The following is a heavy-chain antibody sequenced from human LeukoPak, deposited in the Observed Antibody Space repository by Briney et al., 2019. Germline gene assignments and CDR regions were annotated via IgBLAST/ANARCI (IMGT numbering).Heavy chain of an antibody. V-gene: IGHV3-30*02. J-gene: IGHJ4*02. CDR3: ARGGQQLSSYYLDY. Sequence: GGSLRLSCAVSGFTFSSCGMHWARQAPGKGLEWVAFIRYDGSDKYYADSVKGRFTISRDNSKNTLYLQMDSLRPEDTAVYYCARGGQQLSSYYLDYWGQGTLVTVSS. D-gene: IGHD6-13*01. CDR1: GFTFSSCG. CDR2: IRYDGSDK.